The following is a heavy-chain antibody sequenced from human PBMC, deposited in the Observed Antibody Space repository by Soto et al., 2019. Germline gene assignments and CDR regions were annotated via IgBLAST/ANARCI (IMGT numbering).Heavy chain of an antibody. CDR3: VKGYCSGGSCDAFDI. V-gene: IGHV3-9*01. J-gene: IGHJ3*02. D-gene: IGHD2-15*01. CDR2: ISWNSGSI. CDR1: GFTFDDYA. Sequence: GGSLRLSCAASGFTFDDYAMHWVRQAPGKGLEWVSGISWNSGSIGYADSVKGRFTISRDNAKNSLYLQMNSLRAEDTALYYCVKGYCSGGSCDAFDIWGQGTMVTVSS.